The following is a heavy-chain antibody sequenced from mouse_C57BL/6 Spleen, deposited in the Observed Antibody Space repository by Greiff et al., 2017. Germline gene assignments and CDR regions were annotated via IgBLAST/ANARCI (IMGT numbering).Heavy chain of an antibody. CDR1: GYTFTSYW. Sequence: QVQLQQPGAELVRPGSSVKLSCKASGYTFTSYWMHWVKQRPIQGLEWIGNIDPSDSETHYNQKFKDKATLTVDQSSSTAYMQLSSLTSEDSAVYYCAREEATVVASYYFDYWGQGTTLTVSS. CDR3: AREEATVVASYYFDY. V-gene: IGHV1-52*01. D-gene: IGHD1-1*01. CDR2: IDPSDSET. J-gene: IGHJ2*01.